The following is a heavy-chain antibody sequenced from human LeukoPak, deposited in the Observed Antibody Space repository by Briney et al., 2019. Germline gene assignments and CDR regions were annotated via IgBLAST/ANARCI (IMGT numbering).Heavy chain of an antibody. CDR1: GGSISSSSYY. CDR3: ARAQYSSSWYYYFDY. V-gene: IGHV4-39*07. J-gene: IGHJ4*02. D-gene: IGHD6-13*01. CDR2: IYYSGST. Sequence: PSETLSLTCTVSGGSISSSSYYWGWIRQPPGKGLEWIGSIYYSGSTYYNPSLKSRVTISVDTSKNQFSLKLSSVTAADTAVYYCARAQYSSSWYYYFDYWGQRTLDTVSS.